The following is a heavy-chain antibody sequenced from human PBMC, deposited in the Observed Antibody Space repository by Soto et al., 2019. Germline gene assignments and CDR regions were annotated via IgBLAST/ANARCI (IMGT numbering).Heavy chain of an antibody. CDR1: GYTFTGYY. CDR2: INPNSGGT. Sequence: ASVNVSCKASGYTFTGYYMHWVRQAPGQGLEWIGWINPNSGGTNYAQKFQGRVTMTRDTSISTAYMELSRLRSDDTAVYYCAIGLGELSLYTYYGMDVGGQATTVNVSS. J-gene: IGHJ6*02. CDR3: AIGLGELSLYTYYGMDV. V-gene: IGHV1-2*02. D-gene: IGHD3-16*02.